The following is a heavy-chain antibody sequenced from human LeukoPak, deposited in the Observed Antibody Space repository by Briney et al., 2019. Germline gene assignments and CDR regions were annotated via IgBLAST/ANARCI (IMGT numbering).Heavy chain of an antibody. D-gene: IGHD3-16*01. J-gene: IGHJ4*02. CDR1: GFTFSNYA. CDR2: INRSGDNT. CDR3: AKCITWNTDYPIDY. Sequence: PGGYVRLSCAASGFTFSNYAMTWVRQAPGKGLEWVSSINRSGDNTYYADAVKGPFTISRDNSKNTLYLQMDSLRAEDTALYYCAKCITWNTDYPIDYWGQGTLVSVSS. V-gene: IGHV3-23*01.